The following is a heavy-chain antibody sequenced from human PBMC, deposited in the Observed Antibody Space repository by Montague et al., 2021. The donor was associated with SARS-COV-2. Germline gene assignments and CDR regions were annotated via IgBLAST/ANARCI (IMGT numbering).Heavy chain of an antibody. D-gene: IGHD3-10*01. V-gene: IGHV4-34*01. J-gene: IGHJ4*02. CDR1: GGSFSGHY. CDR3: ARGARQGYGFRLGSFDY. CDR2: LNHSGST. Sequence: SETLSLTCAVYGGSFSGHYWNCIRQPPGKGLEWIGELNHSGSTNNNPSLKSRVTMSVDTSKNQFSLKLSSVTAADTAVYYCARGARQGYGFRLGSFDYRGQGTLVTVSS.